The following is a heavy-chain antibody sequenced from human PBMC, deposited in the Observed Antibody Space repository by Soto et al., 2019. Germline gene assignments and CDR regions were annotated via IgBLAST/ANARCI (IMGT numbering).Heavy chain of an antibody. D-gene: IGHD7-27*01. V-gene: IGHV4-34*01. CDR2: INHSGST. CDR3: ARGWGRISDY. Sequence: QVQLQQWGAGLLKPSETLSLTCAVYGGSFSGYYWSWIRQPPGKGLEWIGEINHSGSTNYNPSLXRRATIXXDTSKNQFSLKLSSVTAADTAVYYCARGWGRISDYWGQGALVAVSS. J-gene: IGHJ4*02. CDR1: GGSFSGYY.